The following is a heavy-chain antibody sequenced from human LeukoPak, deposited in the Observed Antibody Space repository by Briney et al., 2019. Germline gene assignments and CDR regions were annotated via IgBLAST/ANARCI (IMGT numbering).Heavy chain of an antibody. J-gene: IGHJ4*02. D-gene: IGHD6-19*01. CDR3: ARTRSGWDFAY. CDR1: GYTFTHYG. CDR2: TSAYNGNT. Sequence: ASVKVSCKASGYTFTHYGLSWVRQAPGQGLEWMGWTSAYNGNTNYAQKLQGRVAMTTDTSTSTAYMELRSLRSDDTAVYYCARTRSGWDFAYWGQGTLVTVSS. V-gene: IGHV1-18*01.